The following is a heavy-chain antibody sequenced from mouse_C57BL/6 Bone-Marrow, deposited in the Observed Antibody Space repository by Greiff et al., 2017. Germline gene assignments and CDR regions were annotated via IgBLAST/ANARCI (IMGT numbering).Heavy chain of an antibody. Sequence: QVQLQQPGAELVKPGASVNLSCKASGYTFTSYWMQWVKQRPGQGLEWIGEIDPSDSYTNYNQKFKGKATLTVDTSSSTAYMQLSSLTSEDSAVYYCARGANWVYWYFDVWGTGTTVTVSS. D-gene: IGHD4-1*01. J-gene: IGHJ1*03. CDR1: GYTFTSYW. CDR3: ARGANWVYWYFDV. V-gene: IGHV1-50*01. CDR2: IDPSDSYT.